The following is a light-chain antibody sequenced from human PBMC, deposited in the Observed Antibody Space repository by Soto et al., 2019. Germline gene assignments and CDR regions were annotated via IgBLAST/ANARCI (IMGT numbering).Light chain of an antibody. CDR3: QQYNNWPPWT. V-gene: IGKV3-15*01. Sequence: EIVMTQSPATLSVSPGERATLSCRASQNIRSNLAWYQQIPGQAPRLLIHGASTRATGIPARFSGSGSGTESTLTISGLQSEDYAVYYCQQYNNWPPWTFGQGTKVEI. CDR1: QNIRSN. J-gene: IGKJ1*01. CDR2: GAS.